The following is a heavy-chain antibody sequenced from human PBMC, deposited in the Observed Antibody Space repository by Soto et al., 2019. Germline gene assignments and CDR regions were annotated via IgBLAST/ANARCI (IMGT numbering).Heavy chain of an antibody. CDR3: AKGYSYGTKGPLDY. CDR2: ISASGGST. V-gene: IGHV3-23*01. D-gene: IGHD5-18*01. CDR1: GSTFSRYA. J-gene: IGHJ4*02. Sequence: GGSLRLSCAASGSTFSRYAMNWVRQAPGKGLEWVSGISASGGSTYYADFVKGRITISRDNPKSTLYLQMNSLRAEDTAVYYCAKGYSYGTKGPLDYWGQGTLVTVSS.